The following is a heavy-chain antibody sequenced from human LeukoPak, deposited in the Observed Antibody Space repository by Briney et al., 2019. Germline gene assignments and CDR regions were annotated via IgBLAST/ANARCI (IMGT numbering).Heavy chain of an antibody. CDR3: ASQSSGYALDV. D-gene: IGHD3-10*01. V-gene: IGHV1-2*06. Sequence: ASVKVSCKASGYTFTDHFIHWVRQAPGQGLEWMGRVNPNNGGTNYAQTFQGRVTMTRDTSISTAYMELSRLRSDDTAVYYCASQSSGYALDVWGQGTTVTVSS. J-gene: IGHJ6*02. CDR1: GYTFTDHF. CDR2: VNPNNGGT.